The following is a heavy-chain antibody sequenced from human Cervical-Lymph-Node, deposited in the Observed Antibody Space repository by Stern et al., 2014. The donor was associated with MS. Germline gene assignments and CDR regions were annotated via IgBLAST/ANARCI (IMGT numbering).Heavy chain of an antibody. CDR3: ARGLGYCSGGSCYSGDY. Sequence: VQSGGGVVQPGRSLRLSCAASGFTFSNYGIHWVRQAPGKGLEWVALIWYDGSNKYYADSVKGRFTISRDNSKNTLYLQMNSLRAEDTAVYYCARGLGYCSGGSCYSGDYWGQGTLVTVSS. CDR2: IWYDGSNK. V-gene: IGHV3-33*01. CDR1: GFTFSNYG. D-gene: IGHD2-15*01. J-gene: IGHJ4*02.